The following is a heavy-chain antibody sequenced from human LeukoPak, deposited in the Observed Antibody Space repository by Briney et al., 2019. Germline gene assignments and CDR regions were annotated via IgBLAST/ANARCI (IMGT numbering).Heavy chain of an antibody. Sequence: ETLSLTCTVSGGSISSSSYYWGWIRQPPGKGLEWVSSISSSSSYIYYADSVKGRFTISRDNAKNSLYLQMNSLRAEDTAVYYCARDLGYSGSYEGENDAFDIWGQGTMVTVSS. CDR1: GGSISSSS. J-gene: IGHJ3*02. V-gene: IGHV3-21*01. CDR2: ISSSSSYI. D-gene: IGHD1-26*01. CDR3: ARDLGYSGSYEGENDAFDI.